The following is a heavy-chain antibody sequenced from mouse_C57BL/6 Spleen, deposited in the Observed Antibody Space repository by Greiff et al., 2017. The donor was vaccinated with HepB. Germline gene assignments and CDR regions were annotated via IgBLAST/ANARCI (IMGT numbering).Heavy chain of an antibody. Sequence: QVQLQQPGAELVKPGASVKLSCKASGYTFTSYWMHWVKQRPGRGLVWIGMIHPNSGSTNYNEKFKSKATLTVDKSSSTAYMQLSSLTSEDSAVYYCAATAQATGDAMDYWGQGTSVTVSS. CDR3: AATAQATGDAMDY. CDR2: IHPNSGST. J-gene: IGHJ4*01. D-gene: IGHD3-2*02. V-gene: IGHV1-64*01. CDR1: GYTFTSYW.